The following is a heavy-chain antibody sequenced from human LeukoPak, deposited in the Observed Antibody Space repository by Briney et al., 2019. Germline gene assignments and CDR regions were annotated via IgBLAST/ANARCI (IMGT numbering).Heavy chain of an antibody. CDR3: ARHGVSGYDSSGYLGSSFFDS. CDR2: ISHSGST. CDR1: DYSISSAYY. V-gene: IGHV4-38-2*01. D-gene: IGHD3-22*01. J-gene: IGHJ4*02. Sequence: PSETLSLTCAVSDYSISSAYYWGWIRQPPGKGLERIGGISHSGSTYYNPSLKSRVTISVDTSKNQFSLKLTSVTAADTAVYYCARHGVSGYDSSGYLGSSFFDSWGQGTLVTVSS.